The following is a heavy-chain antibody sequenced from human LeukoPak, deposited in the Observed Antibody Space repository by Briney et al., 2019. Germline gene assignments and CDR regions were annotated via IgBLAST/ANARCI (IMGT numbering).Heavy chain of an antibody. CDR2: IRSNSDGGTI. CDR1: GFTFSNAW. Sequence: GGALRLSCAASGFTFSNAWVNWVRQAPGKGLEWVGRIRSNSDGGTIDYAAPVKGRFTLSRDDSKTTLYLQMNSLQTEDTAVYYCATDFYDSTWGQGTLVTVSS. CDR3: ATDFYDST. D-gene: IGHD3-22*01. V-gene: IGHV3-15*07. J-gene: IGHJ5*02.